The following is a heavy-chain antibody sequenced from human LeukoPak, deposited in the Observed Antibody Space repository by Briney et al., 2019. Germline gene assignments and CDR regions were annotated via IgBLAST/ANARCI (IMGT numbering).Heavy chain of an antibody. CDR3: ARAYGSGTYQRWFDP. D-gene: IGHD3-10*01. Sequence: SETLSLTCTVSGVSITNYYWSWVRQPPGKGLEWIGYIYYTGSTYYNPSLRSRVTISVDTSTNEFSLSLSSVTAADTAVYYCARAYGSGTYQRWFDPWGQGTLVTVSS. CDR2: IYYTGST. V-gene: IGHV4-59*01. CDR1: GVSITNYY. J-gene: IGHJ5*02.